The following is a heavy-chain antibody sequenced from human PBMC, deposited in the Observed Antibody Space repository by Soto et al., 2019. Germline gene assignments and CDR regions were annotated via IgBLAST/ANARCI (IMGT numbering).Heavy chain of an antibody. CDR1: GGSLNTFY. Sequence: SETLSLTCTVSGGSLNTFYWSWVRPPAGKGLEWIGRIFSSGSTSFNPSLESRVAMSVDTSKNQFSLKLTSLTAADTAMYYCASLQVPGNFDYWGQGTLVTVSS. V-gene: IGHV4-4*07. CDR3: ASLQVPGNFDY. J-gene: IGHJ4*02. D-gene: IGHD6-13*01. CDR2: IFSSGST.